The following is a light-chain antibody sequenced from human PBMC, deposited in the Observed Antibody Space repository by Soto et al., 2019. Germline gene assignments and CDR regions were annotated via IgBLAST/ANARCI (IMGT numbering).Light chain of an antibody. CDR2: GNS. CDR1: TSNIGAGYD. J-gene: IGLJ3*02. Sequence: QAVVPQPPSVSGAPGQRVTISFTGSTSNIGAGYDVHWYQQLPGTAPKLLIYGNSNRPSGVPDRFSGSKSGTSASLAITGLQAEDESDYYCQSYDSRLSGAVFGGGTKLTVL. CDR3: QSYDSRLSGAV. V-gene: IGLV1-40*01.